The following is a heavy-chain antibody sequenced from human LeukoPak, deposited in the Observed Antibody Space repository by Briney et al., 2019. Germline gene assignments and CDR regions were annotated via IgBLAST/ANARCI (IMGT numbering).Heavy chain of an antibody. CDR2: INHSGST. Sequence: SETLSLTCAVYVGSLSGYNWSWTRQPQRKGLEWIGEINHSGSTNYNPSLKSRVTISVDTSKNQFSLKLSSVTAADTAVYYCARGRTGDYWGQGTLVTVSS. CDR3: ARGRTGDY. J-gene: IGHJ4*02. V-gene: IGHV4-34*01. CDR1: VGSLSGYN.